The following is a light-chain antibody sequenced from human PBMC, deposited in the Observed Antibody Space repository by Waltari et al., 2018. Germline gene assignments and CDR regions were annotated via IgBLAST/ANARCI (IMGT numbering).Light chain of an antibody. CDR1: SSDVGGYNY. CDR3: SSYAGSNNVV. CDR2: EVS. V-gene: IGLV2-8*01. J-gene: IGLJ2*01. Sequence: QSALTQPPSASGSPGQSVTISCTGTSSDVGGYNYVSWYQQHPGKAPNLMIYEVSKRPSGVPDRCSGSKSGNTASLTVSGLQAEDEADYYCSSYAGSNNVVFGGGTKLTVL.